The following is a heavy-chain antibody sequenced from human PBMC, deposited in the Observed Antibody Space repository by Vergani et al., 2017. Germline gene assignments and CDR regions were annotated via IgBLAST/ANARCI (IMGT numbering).Heavy chain of an antibody. D-gene: IGHD5-24*01. V-gene: IGHV4-39*01. CDR2: MYYSGST. J-gene: IGHJ4*02. Sequence: QLQLQESGPGLVKPSETLSLTCTVSGGSISSSSYYWGWIRQPPGKGLEWIGSMYYSGSTYYNPSLKSRVTISVDTSQKQFSLKLRLVTAADTAVYYCAGLKMGLVRYFDQWGQGTLVTVSS. CDR1: GGSISSSSYY. CDR3: AGLKMGLVRYFDQ.